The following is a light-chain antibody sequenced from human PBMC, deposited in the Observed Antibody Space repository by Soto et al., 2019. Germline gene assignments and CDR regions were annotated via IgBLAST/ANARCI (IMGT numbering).Light chain of an antibody. V-gene: IGKV1-17*03. J-gene: IGKJ4*01. CDR3: LQHNNYPFT. CDR1: QGISNY. CDR2: AAS. Sequence: DIQMTQSPSARSASVGDTVTITCRASQGISNYLAWFQQKPGKVPQRLIYAASRLQSGDPSRFSGSGSGTEFTLTISSLQSEDFATYYCLQHNNYPFTLGGGTKVDIK.